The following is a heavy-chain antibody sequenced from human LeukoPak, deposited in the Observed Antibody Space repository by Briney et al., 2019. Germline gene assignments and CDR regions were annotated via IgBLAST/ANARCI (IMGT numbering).Heavy chain of an antibody. J-gene: IGHJ4*02. CDR3: ARASVDGSGAYYFDY. Sequence: SETLSLTCTVSGGSISSYYWSWIRQPAGKGLEWIGRIYTSGSTNYNPSLKSRVTMSVDTSKNQFYLKLSSVTAADTAVYYCARASVDGSGAYYFDYWGQGTLVTVSS. V-gene: IGHV4-4*07. D-gene: IGHD3-10*01. CDR1: GGSISSYY. CDR2: IYTSGST.